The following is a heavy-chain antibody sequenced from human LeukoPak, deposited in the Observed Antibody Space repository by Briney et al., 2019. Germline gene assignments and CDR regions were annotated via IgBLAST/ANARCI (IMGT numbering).Heavy chain of an antibody. CDR1: GISFASYW. J-gene: IGHJ4*02. D-gene: IGHD3-22*01. V-gene: IGHV3-7*01. CDR2: IGQDGTET. CDR3: AIPSSYDGSRYYHAY. Sequence: GGSLRLSCAASGISFASYWVTWVRQAPGKGLEWVANIGQDGTETVYVGSVKGRFTISRDNARKLLFLQMNSLRADDAAVYYCAIPSSYDGSRYYHAYWGQGTPVSVSS.